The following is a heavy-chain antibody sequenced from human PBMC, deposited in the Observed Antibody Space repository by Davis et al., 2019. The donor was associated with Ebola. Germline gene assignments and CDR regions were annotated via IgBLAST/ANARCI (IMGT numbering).Heavy chain of an antibody. CDR3: ARSGSGWYTDAFDI. D-gene: IGHD6-19*01. J-gene: IGHJ3*02. Sequence: GESLKISCAASGFTFSSYGMHWVRQAPGKGLEWVAVIWYDGSNKYYADSVKGRFTISRDNSKNTLYLQMNSLRAEDTAVYYCARSGSGWYTDAFDIWGQGTMVTVSS. V-gene: IGHV3-33*01. CDR2: IWYDGSNK. CDR1: GFTFSSYG.